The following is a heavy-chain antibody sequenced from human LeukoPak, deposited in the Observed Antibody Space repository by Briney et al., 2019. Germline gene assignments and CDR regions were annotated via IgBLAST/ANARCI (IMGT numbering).Heavy chain of an antibody. Sequence: SEPLSLTCTVSGYSITSAYYWGWIRPPPGKGPEWIGSFFLKGSTYYNPSLKSRVTISVDTSKSQFSLKLSSVTAADTAVYYCARDLIVPDAMTGSGSYSTDYWGQGTLATVSS. CDR3: ARDLIVPDAMTGSGSYSTDY. V-gene: IGHV4-38-2*02. CDR2: FFLKGST. CDR1: GYSITSAYY. D-gene: IGHD3-10*01. J-gene: IGHJ4*02.